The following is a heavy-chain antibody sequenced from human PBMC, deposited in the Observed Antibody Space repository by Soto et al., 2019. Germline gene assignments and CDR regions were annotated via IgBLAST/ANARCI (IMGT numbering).Heavy chain of an antibody. CDR2: ISAYNGNT. J-gene: IGHJ4*02. CDR1: GYTFTSYG. D-gene: IGHD1-7*01. CDR3: AIRYNWNYRAFDY. Sequence: QVQLVQSGAEVKKPGASVKVSCKASGYTFTSYGISWVRQDPGQGLEWMGWISAYNGNTNYAQKLQGRVTMTTDTSTSTADMELRSLRSDDTAVYYCAIRYNWNYRAFDYWGQGTLVTVSS. V-gene: IGHV1-18*04.